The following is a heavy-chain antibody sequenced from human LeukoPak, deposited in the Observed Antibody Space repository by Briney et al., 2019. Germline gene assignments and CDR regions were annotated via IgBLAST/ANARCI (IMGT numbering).Heavy chain of an antibody. V-gene: IGHV3-33*06. J-gene: IGHJ4*02. D-gene: IGHD3-22*01. CDR3: AKRDHSSGYYFDY. CDR1: GFTFSSYG. CDR2: IWYDGSNK. Sequence: GGSLRLSCAASGFTFSSYGMHWVRQAPGKELERVAVIWYDGSNKYYADSVKGRFTISRDNSKNTLYLQMNSLRAEDTAVYYCAKRDHSSGYYFDYWGQGTLVTVSS.